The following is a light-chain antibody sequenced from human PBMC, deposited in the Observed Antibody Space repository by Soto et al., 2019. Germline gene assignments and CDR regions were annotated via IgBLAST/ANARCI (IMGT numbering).Light chain of an antibody. Sequence: DIQMTQSPSSLSASVGDRVTITCRASQGITNSLAWYQQKPGKIPKLLIYAASTLQSGVPSRLSGSGSGTDFTLTISSLQPEDVATYYCQKNNSVQFTFGPGPKVD. V-gene: IGKV1-27*01. CDR2: AAS. J-gene: IGKJ3*01. CDR3: QKNNSVQFT. CDR1: QGITNS.